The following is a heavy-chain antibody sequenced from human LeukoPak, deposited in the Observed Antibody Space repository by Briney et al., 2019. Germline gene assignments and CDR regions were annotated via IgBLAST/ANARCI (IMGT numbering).Heavy chain of an antibody. CDR1: GFTFSSYD. V-gene: IGHV3-13*01. Sequence: GGSLRLSCAASGFTFSSYDMHWVRQATGKGLEWVSAIGTAGDTYYPGAVKGRFTISRENAKNSLYLQMNSLRAGDTAVYYCARSSGFGELFLWGQGTLVTVSS. CDR3: ARSSGFGELFL. D-gene: IGHD3-10*01. J-gene: IGHJ4*02. CDR2: IGTAGDT.